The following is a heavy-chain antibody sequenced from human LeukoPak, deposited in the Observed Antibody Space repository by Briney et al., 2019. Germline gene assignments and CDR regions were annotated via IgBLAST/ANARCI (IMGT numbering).Heavy chain of an antibody. CDR3: ARSPKYYYDSSGYTDY. D-gene: IGHD3-22*01. CDR2: ISSSGSTI. J-gene: IGHJ4*02. Sequence: PGGSLRLSCAASGFTFSGYEMNWVRQAPGKGLEWVSYISSSGSTIYYADSVKGRFTISRDNAKNSLYLQMNSLRAEDTAVYYCARSPKYYYDSSGYTDYWGQGTLVTVSS. V-gene: IGHV3-48*03. CDR1: GFTFSGYE.